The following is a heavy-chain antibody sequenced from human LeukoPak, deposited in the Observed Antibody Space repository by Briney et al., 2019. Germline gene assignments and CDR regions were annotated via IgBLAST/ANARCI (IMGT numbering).Heavy chain of an antibody. J-gene: IGHJ1*01. CDR1: GFTFSSYS. CDR3: ATSDDSSGSD. CDR2: INLDGSVR. D-gene: IGHD3-22*01. V-gene: IGHV3-7*01. Sequence: GGSLRLSCAASGFTFSSYSMNWVRQAPGKGLEWVANINLDGSVRHYVDSARGRFTISRDNAKNSLYLQMNSLRAEDTALYYCATSDDSSGSDWGQGTLVTVSS.